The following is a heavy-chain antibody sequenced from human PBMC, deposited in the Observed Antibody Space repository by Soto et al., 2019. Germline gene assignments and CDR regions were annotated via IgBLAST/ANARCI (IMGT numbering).Heavy chain of an antibody. J-gene: IGHJ6*02. D-gene: IGHD3-10*01. Sequence: ASVKVSCKASGYTFTSYGISWVRQAPGQGLEWMGWISAYNGNTNYAQKLQGRVTMTTDTSTSTAYMELRSLRSDDTAVYYCARRGSYYYYYYGMDVWGQGTTVTVS. CDR3: ARRGSYYYYYYGMDV. V-gene: IGHV1-18*01. CDR2: ISAYNGNT. CDR1: GYTFTSYG.